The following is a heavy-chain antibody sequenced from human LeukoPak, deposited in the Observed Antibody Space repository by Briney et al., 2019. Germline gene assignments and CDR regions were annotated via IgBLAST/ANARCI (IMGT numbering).Heavy chain of an antibody. D-gene: IGHD2-21*02. CDR3: ARWSDCGGDCHILGY. CDR1: GGSFSGYY. V-gene: IGHV4-34*01. Sequence: SETLSLTCTVYGGSFSGYYWSWIRQPPGKGLEWIGEINHRGSTNYNPSLKSRVTISVDTSKNQFSLKLSSVIAADTAVYYRARWSDCGGDCHILGYWGQGILVTVSS. J-gene: IGHJ4*02. CDR2: INHRGST.